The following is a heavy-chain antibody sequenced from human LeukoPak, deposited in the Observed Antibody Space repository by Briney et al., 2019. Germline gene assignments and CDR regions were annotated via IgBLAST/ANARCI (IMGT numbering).Heavy chain of an antibody. D-gene: IGHD4-11*01. CDR2: IYPGDSDT. Sequence: GESLKISCKGSGYSFTSYWTGGVRQMPGKGLEWMGIIYPGDSDTRYSPSLQGQVTISADKSISTAYLQWSSLKASDTAMYYCAIFQMTTARDYWGQGTLVTVSS. CDR3: AIFQMTTARDY. J-gene: IGHJ4*02. CDR1: GYSFTSYW. V-gene: IGHV5-51*01.